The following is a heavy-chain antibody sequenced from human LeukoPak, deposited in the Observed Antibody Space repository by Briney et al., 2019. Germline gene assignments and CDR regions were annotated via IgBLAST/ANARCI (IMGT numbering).Heavy chain of an antibody. Sequence: SETLSLTCTVSGGSISSYYWSWIRQPPGKGLEWIGYIYHSGSTYYNPSLKSRVTISVDRSKNQFSLKLSSVTAADTAVYYCARARTLSPLGDYWGQGTLVTVSS. CDR2: IYHSGST. CDR1: GGSISSYY. CDR3: ARARTLSPLGDY. D-gene: IGHD7-27*01. J-gene: IGHJ4*02. V-gene: IGHV4-59*12.